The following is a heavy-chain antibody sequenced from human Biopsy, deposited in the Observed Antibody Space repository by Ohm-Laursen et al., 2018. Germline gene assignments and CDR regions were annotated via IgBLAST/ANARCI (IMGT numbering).Heavy chain of an antibody. J-gene: IGHJ4*02. CDR1: GDSISSGGNY. CDR3: ARADMVTTIVDY. CDR2: IYHTGST. D-gene: IGHD5-12*01. V-gene: IGHV4-31*03. Sequence: SQTLSLTCTVSGDSISSGGNYWSWIRQFPGKGLDWIAYIYHTGSTYYNPSLKSRLSIAIDTSKNQFSVSLRSVTAADTAVYYCARADMVTTIVDYWGQGTLVTVSS.